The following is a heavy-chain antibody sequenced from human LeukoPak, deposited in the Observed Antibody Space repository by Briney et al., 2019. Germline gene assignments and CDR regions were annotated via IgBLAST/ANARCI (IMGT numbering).Heavy chain of an antibody. CDR3: AKRDAVTEFDY. Sequence: GGSLRLSCAASGFTFNNYGMHWVRQAPGKGLEWVTLIQPDGNGKYYADSVKGRFTVSRDNSKNTLYLQLNSLKAEDTAVYYCAKRDAVTEFDYWGQGTLVTVSS. CDR1: GFTFNNYG. J-gene: IGHJ4*02. D-gene: IGHD2-21*02. V-gene: IGHV3-30*02. CDR2: IQPDGNGK.